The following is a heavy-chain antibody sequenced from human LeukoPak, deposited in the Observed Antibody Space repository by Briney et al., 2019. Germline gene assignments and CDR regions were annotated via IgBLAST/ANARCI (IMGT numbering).Heavy chain of an antibody. Sequence: ASVKVSCKASGYTFTGYYMHWVRQAPGQGLEWMGWINPNSGGTNYAQKFQGRVTMTRDTSISTAYMELSRLRSDDTAVYYCARESRIAVAGTGSRYYYGMDVWGQGTTVTVSS. CDR3: ARESRIAVAGTGSRYYYGMDV. D-gene: IGHD6-19*01. CDR1: GYTFTGYY. J-gene: IGHJ6*02. CDR2: INPNSGGT. V-gene: IGHV1-2*02.